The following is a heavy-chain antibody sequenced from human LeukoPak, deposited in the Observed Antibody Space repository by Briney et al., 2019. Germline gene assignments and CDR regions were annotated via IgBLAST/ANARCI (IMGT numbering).Heavy chain of an antibody. CDR2: IIPIFGTA. CDR1: GGTFSSYA. Sequence: SVKVSCKASGGTFSSYAISWVRQAPGQGLEWMGGIIPIFGTANYAQKFQGRVTITADESTSTAYMELSSLRSEDTAVYYCARGVYYGSRRTYYYYYMDVWGKGTTVTVSS. J-gene: IGHJ6*03. D-gene: IGHD3-10*01. CDR3: ARGVYYGSRRTYYYYYMDV. V-gene: IGHV1-69*13.